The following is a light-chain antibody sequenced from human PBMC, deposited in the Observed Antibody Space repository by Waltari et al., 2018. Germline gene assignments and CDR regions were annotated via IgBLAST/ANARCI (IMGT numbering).Light chain of an antibody. V-gene: IGLV3-1*01. CDR1: NLEDKY. CDR2: QDF. CDR3: QALDSSRNAVI. J-gene: IGLJ2*01. Sequence: SYELTQPPSVSVSPGQTATITCSGDNLEDKYVCWYQQRPGQSPLLVIFQDFKRPSGIPERFSGSNSGQTATLTISGTQGIDEADYYCQALDSSRNAVIFGGGTKLTVL.